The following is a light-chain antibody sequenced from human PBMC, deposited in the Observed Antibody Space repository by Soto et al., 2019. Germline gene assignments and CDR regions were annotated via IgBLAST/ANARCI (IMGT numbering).Light chain of an antibody. Sequence: QSALTQPRSVSGSPGQSVTISCTGTSSDVGGYTFVSWYQQHPGKAPKFMIYDVTTRPSGVPDRFSGSKSGNTASLTISGLQAEDEADYYCCSYAGGYTYVFGTGTKLTVL. J-gene: IGLJ1*01. CDR2: DVT. CDR3: CSYAGGYTYV. CDR1: SSDVGGYTF. V-gene: IGLV2-11*01.